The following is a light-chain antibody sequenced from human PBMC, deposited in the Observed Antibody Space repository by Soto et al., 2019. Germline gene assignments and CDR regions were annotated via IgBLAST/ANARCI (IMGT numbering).Light chain of an antibody. CDR2: DVS. CDR1: TSDVGGYDY. CDR3: SSYLGSSTLSGV. J-gene: IGLJ1*01. V-gene: IGLV2-14*01. Sequence: QSALTQPASVSGSPGQSITVSCTGTTSDVGGYDYVAWYQQHPDKAPKLMIYDVSSRPSGVSNRFSGSKSGNTASLTISGLQAEDEADYYCSSYLGSSTLSGVFGTGTKLTVL.